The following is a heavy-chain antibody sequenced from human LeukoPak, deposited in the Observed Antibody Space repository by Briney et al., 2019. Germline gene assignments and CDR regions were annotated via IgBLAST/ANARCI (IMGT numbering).Heavy chain of an antibody. CDR3: AKTRGYGYGQVYYFDY. CDR1: GFTFSSYA. Sequence: GGSLRLSCAASGFTFSSYAMSWVRQAPGKGLEWVSAISGSGGSTYYEDSVKGRFTISRDNSKNTLYLQMNSLRAEDTAVYYCAKTRGYGYGQVYYFDYWGQGTLVTVSS. CDR2: ISGSGGST. V-gene: IGHV3-23*01. J-gene: IGHJ4*02. D-gene: IGHD5-18*01.